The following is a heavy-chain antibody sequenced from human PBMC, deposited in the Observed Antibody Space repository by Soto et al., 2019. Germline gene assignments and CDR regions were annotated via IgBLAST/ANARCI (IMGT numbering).Heavy chain of an antibody. V-gene: IGHV3-21*01. CDR3: ARVYSSSSPYFDY. Sequence: GGSLRLSCAASGFTFSSYSMNWVRQAPGKGLEWVSSISSSSSYIYYADSVKGRFTISRDNAKNSLYLQMNSLRAEDTAVYYCARVYSSSSPYFDYWGQGTLVTVSS. CDR2: ISSSSSYI. J-gene: IGHJ4*02. D-gene: IGHD6-6*01. CDR1: GFTFSSYS.